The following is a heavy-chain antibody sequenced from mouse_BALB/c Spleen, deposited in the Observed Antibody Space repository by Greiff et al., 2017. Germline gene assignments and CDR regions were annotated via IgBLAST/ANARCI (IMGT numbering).Heavy chain of an antibody. V-gene: IGHV14-3*02. Sequence: VQLQQSGAELVKPGASVKLSCTASGFNIKDTYMHWVKQRPEQGLEWIGRIDPANGNTIYDPKFQGKASITADTSSNTAYLQLSSLTSEDTAVYYCALYDGYAPYAMDYWGQGTSVTVSS. CDR2: IDPANGNT. D-gene: IGHD2-3*01. CDR3: ALYDGYAPYAMDY. J-gene: IGHJ4*01. CDR1: GFNIKDTY.